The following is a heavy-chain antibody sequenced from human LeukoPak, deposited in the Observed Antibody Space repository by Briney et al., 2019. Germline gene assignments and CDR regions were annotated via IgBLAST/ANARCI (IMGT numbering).Heavy chain of an antibody. CDR1: GFTFSSYS. J-gene: IGHJ4*02. CDR3: AASPPGGPIDY. V-gene: IGHV3-21*01. Sequence: ESLRLSCAASGFTFSSYSVNWVRQAPGKGLEWVSIISRDSRTIIYTDSVKGRFAISRDNAKNSLYLQMDSLRAEDTAVYFCAASPPGGPIDYWGQGALVSVSS. CDR2: ISRDSRTI. D-gene: IGHD3-16*01.